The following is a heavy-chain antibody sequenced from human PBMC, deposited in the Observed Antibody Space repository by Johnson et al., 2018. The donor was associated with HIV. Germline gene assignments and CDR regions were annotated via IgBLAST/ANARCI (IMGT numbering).Heavy chain of an antibody. J-gene: IGHJ3*02. CDR3: ARDLAYGDIVLVSAFDI. CDR2: ISYDGSNK. D-gene: IGHD2-8*02. V-gene: IGHV3-30*04. Sequence: QVQLVESGGGVVQPGRSLRLSCAASGFTFSSYAMHWVRQAPGTGLEWDAVISYDGSNKYYADSVKGRFTISRDNAKNSLYLQMNSLRAEDTALYYCARDLAYGDIVLVSAFDIWGQGTMVTVSS. CDR1: GFTFSSYA.